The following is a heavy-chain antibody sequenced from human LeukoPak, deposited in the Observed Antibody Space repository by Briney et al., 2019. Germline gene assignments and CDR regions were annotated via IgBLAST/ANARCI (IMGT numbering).Heavy chain of an antibody. D-gene: IGHD3-22*01. Sequence: PGRSLRLSCAASGFTFSSYAMHWVRQAPGKGLEWVAVISYDGSNKYYADSVKGRFTISRDNSKNTLYLQMNSLRAEDTAVYYCARDQAYYDSSGYAWYFDYWGQGTLVTVFS. J-gene: IGHJ4*02. CDR1: GFTFSSYA. V-gene: IGHV3-30-3*01. CDR2: ISYDGSNK. CDR3: ARDQAYYDSSGYAWYFDY.